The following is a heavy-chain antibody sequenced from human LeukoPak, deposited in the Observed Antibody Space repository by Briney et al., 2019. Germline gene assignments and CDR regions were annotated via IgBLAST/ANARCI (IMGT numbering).Heavy chain of an antibody. CDR3: ARGGSYYDILTGYRYFDY. D-gene: IGHD3-9*01. Sequence: SETLSLTCAVYGGSFSGYYWSWIRQPPGKGLEWIGEINHSGSTNYNPSLKSRVTISVDTSKNQFSLKLSSVTAADTAVYYRARGGSYYDILTGYRYFDYWGQGTLVTVSS. J-gene: IGHJ4*02. CDR2: INHSGST. CDR1: GGSFSGYY. V-gene: IGHV4-34*01.